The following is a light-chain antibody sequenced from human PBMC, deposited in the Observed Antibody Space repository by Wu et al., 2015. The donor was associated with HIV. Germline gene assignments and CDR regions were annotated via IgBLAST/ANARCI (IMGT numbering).Light chain of an antibody. Sequence: EIVLTQSPDTLPVSPGERATLSCRASQSVRSNLAWYQQRPGQAPRLLIYSASTRATGIPARFSGSGSGTDFTLTISSLEPEDFALYYCQQRSNWPSLTFGGGTKVEIK. J-gene: IGKJ4*01. V-gene: IGKV3-11*01. CDR2: SAS. CDR3: QQRSNWPSLT. CDR1: QSVRSN.